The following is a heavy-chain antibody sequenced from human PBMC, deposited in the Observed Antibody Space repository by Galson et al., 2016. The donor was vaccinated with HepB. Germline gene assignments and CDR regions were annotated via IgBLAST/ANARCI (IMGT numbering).Heavy chain of an antibody. Sequence: SLRLSCAASGFTFSSYSMNWVRQAPGKGLEWVSYISSGAICYSDSVKGRFTISRDNAKNSLYLQMNSLRAEDTAVYYCARDHLWAFDYWGQGTLVTVSS. V-gene: IGHV3-48*04. CDR2: ISSGAI. CDR3: ARDHLWAFDY. J-gene: IGHJ4*02. D-gene: IGHD7-27*01. CDR1: GFTFSSYS.